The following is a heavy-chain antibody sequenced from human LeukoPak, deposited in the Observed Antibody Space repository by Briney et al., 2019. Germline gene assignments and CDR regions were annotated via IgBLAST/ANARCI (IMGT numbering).Heavy chain of an antibody. V-gene: IGHV3-53*01. CDR1: GFTVSSSY. D-gene: IGHD6-19*01. CDR3: ARGPPHSSGWRTFDY. J-gene: IGHJ4*02. CDR2: IYSGGST. Sequence: GGSLRLSCAASGFTVSSSYTSWVRQAPGKGLEWVSVIYSGGSTYYADSVKGRFTISRDNSKNTLYLQMNSLRAEDTAVYYCARGPPHSSGWRTFDYWGQGTLVTVSS.